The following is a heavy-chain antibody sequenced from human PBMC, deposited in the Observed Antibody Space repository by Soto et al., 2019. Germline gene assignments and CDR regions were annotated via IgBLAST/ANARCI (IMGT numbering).Heavy chain of an antibody. CDR2: IIPIFGTA. V-gene: IGHV1-69*13. CDR1: GGTFSSYA. J-gene: IGHJ6*02. CDR3: ARAEYYYGSGSYYPPIASALYAYYYGMDV. D-gene: IGHD3-10*01. Sequence: ASVKVSCKASGGTFSSYAISWVRQAPGQGLEWMGGIIPIFGTANYAQKFQGRVTITADESTSTAYMELSSLRSEDTAVYYCARAEYYYGSGSYYPPIASALYAYYYGMDVWGQGTTVTVSS.